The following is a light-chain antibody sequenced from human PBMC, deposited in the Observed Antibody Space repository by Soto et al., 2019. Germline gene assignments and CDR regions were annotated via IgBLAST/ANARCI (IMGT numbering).Light chain of an antibody. CDR3: QQLNSYPPRLT. Sequence: IQLTQSPSSPSASVGNRVTITCRASQGISSYLAWYQQKPGKAPKLLIYAASTLQSGVPSRFSGSGSGTDFTLTISSLQPEDFATYYCQQLNSYPPRLTFGGGTKVDIK. CDR2: AAS. CDR1: QGISSY. V-gene: IGKV1-9*01. J-gene: IGKJ4*01.